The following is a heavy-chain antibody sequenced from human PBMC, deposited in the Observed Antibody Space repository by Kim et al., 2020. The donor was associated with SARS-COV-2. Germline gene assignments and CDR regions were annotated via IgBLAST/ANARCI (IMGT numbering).Heavy chain of an antibody. CDR2: T. V-gene: IGHV1-3*01. CDR3: ARSVTRGAFDY. D-gene: IGHD4-17*01. J-gene: IGHJ4*02. Sequence: TKYSQKFQGRVTITRDTSASTAYMELSSLRSEDTAVCYCARSVTRGAFDYWGQGTLVTVSS.